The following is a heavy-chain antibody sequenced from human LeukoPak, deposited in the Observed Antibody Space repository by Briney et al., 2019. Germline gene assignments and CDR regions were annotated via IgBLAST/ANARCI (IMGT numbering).Heavy chain of an antibody. CDR1: GFTFDDYA. D-gene: IGHD2-15*01. Sequence: GGSLRLSCAASGFTFDDYAMHWVRQAPGKGLEWVSGISWNSGSIGYADSVKGRFTISRDNAKNSLYLQMNSLRAEDTALYYCAKDGYDAFDIWGQGTMVTVSS. CDR2: ISWNSGSI. J-gene: IGHJ3*02. V-gene: IGHV3-9*01. CDR3: AKDGYDAFDI.